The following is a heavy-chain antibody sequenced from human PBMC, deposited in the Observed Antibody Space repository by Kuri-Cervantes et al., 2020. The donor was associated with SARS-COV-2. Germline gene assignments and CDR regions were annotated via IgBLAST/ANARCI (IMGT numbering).Heavy chain of an antibody. CDR1: GGSISSYY. Sequence: SETLSLTCTVSGGSISSYYWSWIRQPAGKGLEWIGRIYTSGSTNYNPSLKSRVTMSVDTSKNQFSLKLSSVTAADTAVYYCAREGRTAAGTWSYYYYYYMDVWGKGTTVTVSS. D-gene: IGHD6-13*01. CDR3: AREGRTAAGTWSYYYYYYMDV. J-gene: IGHJ6*03. CDR2: IYTSGST. V-gene: IGHV4-4*07.